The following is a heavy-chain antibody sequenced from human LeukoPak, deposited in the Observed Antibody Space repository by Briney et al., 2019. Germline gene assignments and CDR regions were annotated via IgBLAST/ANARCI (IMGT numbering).Heavy chain of an antibody. CDR2: MNPNSGNT. V-gene: IGHV1-8*01. D-gene: IGHD3-10*01. J-gene: IGHJ4*02. Sequence: ASVKVSCKASGDTFTSYDINWVRQATGQGLEWRGWMNPNSGNTGYAQKFQGRVTMTRNTSISTAYMELSSLRSEDTAVYYCARARFGEFVLYWGQGTLVTVSS. CDR1: GDTFTSYD. CDR3: ARARFGEFVLY.